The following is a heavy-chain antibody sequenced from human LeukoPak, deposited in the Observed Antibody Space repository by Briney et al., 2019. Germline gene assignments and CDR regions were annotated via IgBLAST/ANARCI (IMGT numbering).Heavy chain of an antibody. CDR1: GFTFSNYA. V-gene: IGHV3-23*01. D-gene: IGHD2-21*01. CDR3: GTEKGDSQDY. Sequence: GGSLRLSCAASGFTFSNYAMAWVRQAPGKGLEWVSGISGNGGNTYYVDSVKGRFTISRDNPRNTLYLQMTNLRAEDTAAYYFGTEKGDSQDYWGQGTLVTVSS. CDR2: ISGNGGNT. J-gene: IGHJ4*02.